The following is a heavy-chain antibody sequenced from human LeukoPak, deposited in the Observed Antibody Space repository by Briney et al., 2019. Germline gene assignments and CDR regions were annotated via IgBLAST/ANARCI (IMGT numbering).Heavy chain of an antibody. D-gene: IGHD4-11*01. CDR2: INHSGST. J-gene: IGHJ4*02. Sequence: TSETLSLTCAVYGGSFSGYYWSWIRQPPGKGLEWIGEINHSGSTYYNPSLKSRVTISVDTSKNQFSLKLSSVTAADTAVYYCARGRLPDYWGQGTLVTVSS. V-gene: IGHV4-34*01. CDR1: GGSFSGYY. CDR3: ARGRLPDY.